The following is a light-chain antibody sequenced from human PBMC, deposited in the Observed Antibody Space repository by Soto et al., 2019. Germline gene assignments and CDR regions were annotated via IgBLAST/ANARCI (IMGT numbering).Light chain of an antibody. CDR1: SSDVGAFDY. V-gene: IGLV2-8*01. CDR2: DVN. Sequence: QSALTQPPSASVSPGQSVTVSCTGTSSDVGAFDYVSWYQQYPGEAPKLLVYDVNKRPSGVPDRFSGSKSGNTASLTVSGLQAEDEADFYCSSYAGNNIFVFGTGTKVTVL. J-gene: IGLJ1*01. CDR3: SSYAGNNIFV.